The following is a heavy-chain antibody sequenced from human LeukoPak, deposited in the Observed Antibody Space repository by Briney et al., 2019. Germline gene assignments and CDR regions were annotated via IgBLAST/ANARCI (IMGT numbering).Heavy chain of an antibody. J-gene: IGHJ3*02. D-gene: IGHD1-26*01. CDR2: IYHSGST. Sequence: PSETLSLTCTVSGYSISSGYYWGWIRQPPGKGLEWIGSIYHSGSTYYNPSLKSRVTISVDTSKNQFSLKLSSVTAADTAVYYCARDDNRIVGAKYAFDIWGQGTMVTVSS. CDR3: ARDDNRIVGAKYAFDI. CDR1: GYSISSGYY. V-gene: IGHV4-38-2*02.